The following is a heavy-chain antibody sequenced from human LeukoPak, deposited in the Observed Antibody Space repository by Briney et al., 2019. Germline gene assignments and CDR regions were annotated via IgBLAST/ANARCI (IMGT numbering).Heavy chain of an antibody. J-gene: IGHJ4*02. CDR3: ARGNYYGSGSYYIDY. Sequence: SETLSLTCTVSGGSISSGDYYWSWIRQPPGKGLEWIGYIYYSGSTYYNPSLKSRVTISVDTSKNQFSLKLSSVTAADTAVYYCARGNYYGSGSYYIDYWGQGTLVTVSS. V-gene: IGHV4-30-4*08. D-gene: IGHD3-10*01. CDR2: IYYSGST. CDR1: GGSISSGDYY.